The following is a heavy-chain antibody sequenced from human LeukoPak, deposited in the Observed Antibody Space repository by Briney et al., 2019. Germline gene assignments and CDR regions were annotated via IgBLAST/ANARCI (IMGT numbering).Heavy chain of an antibody. V-gene: IGHV3-20*04. J-gene: IGHJ5*02. CDR3: ASWGAYCSSTSRPNWFDP. CDR2: INWNGGST. Sequence: GGSLRPSCAASGFTFDDYGMSWVRQAPGKGLEWVSGINWNGGSTGYADSVKGRFTISRDNAKNSLYLQMNSLRAEDTALYYCASWGAYCSSTSRPNWFDPWGQGTLVTVSS. CDR1: GFTFDDYG. D-gene: IGHD2-2*01.